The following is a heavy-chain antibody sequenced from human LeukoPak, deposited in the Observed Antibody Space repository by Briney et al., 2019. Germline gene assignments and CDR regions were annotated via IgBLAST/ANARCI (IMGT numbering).Heavy chain of an antibody. Sequence: GRSLRLACIASGLILGDHAISSVRQAPGKGLECERFIRRKAYGATTDYAASVKGRFTISRDDSNGIDYLQMDYLKTEDTALYYCSRGPILLWIHNGMDVWGQGTKVTVSS. V-gene: IGHV3-49*04. J-gene: IGHJ6*01. D-gene: IGHD3-10*01. CDR1: GLILGDHA. CDR2: IRRKAYGATT. CDR3: SRGPILLWIHNGMDV.